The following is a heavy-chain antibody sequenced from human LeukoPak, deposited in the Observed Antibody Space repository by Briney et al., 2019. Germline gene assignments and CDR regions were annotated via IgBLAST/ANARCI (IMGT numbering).Heavy chain of an antibody. J-gene: IGHJ4*02. CDR3: ARDVGAVRGEVYFDY. CDR2: ISSSSSTI. Sequence: GGSLRLSCAASGFTFSSYGMSWVRQAPGKGLEWVSYISSSSSTIYYADSVKGRFTISRDNAKNSLYLQMNSLRAEDTAVYYCARDVGAVRGEVYFDYWGQGTLVTVSS. V-gene: IGHV3-48*01. CDR1: GFTFSSYG. D-gene: IGHD3-10*01.